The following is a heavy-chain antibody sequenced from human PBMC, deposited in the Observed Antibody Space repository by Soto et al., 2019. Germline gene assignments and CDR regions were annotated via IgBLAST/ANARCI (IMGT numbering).Heavy chain of an antibody. J-gene: IGHJ6*02. Sequence: ASVKVSCKGSGYTFTTYGITWVRQAPGQGLEWMGWINPYNGDTNYAQKFWGRVTMTTDTSTSTAYMAVRSLTSDDTAVYYCARARFYDILTGPKDYYYGMDVWGQGTTVTVSS. CDR2: INPYNGDT. CDR3: ARARFYDILTGPKDYYYGMDV. V-gene: IGHV1-18*01. D-gene: IGHD3-9*01. CDR1: GYTFTTYG.